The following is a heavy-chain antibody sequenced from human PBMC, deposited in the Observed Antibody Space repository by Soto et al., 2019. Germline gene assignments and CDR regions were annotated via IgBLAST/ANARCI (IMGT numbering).Heavy chain of an antibody. D-gene: IGHD6-13*01. V-gene: IGHV4-30-2*01. J-gene: IGHJ6*01. CDR3: ARGRNHQGIAMVDV. CDR1: GGSISSGVYS. Sequence: SETLSLTCAVSGGSISSGVYSWTWIRQPPGKGLEWIGSIYHSGSTSYNPSLKSRVTISVDRSKNQFSLKLTSVTAADTAVHYRARGRNHQGIAMVDVWGQGTTVTVSS. CDR2: IYHSGST.